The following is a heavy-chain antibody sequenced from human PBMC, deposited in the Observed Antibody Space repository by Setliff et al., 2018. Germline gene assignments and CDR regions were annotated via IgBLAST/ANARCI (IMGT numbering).Heavy chain of an antibody. CDR1: GGSISSGSYY. V-gene: IGHV4-61*02. J-gene: IGHJ4*02. CDR2: LHTSGST. CDR3: ARDNTIVGATDY. Sequence: SETLSLTCAVSGGSISSGSYYWSWIRQPAGKGLEWVGRLHTSGSTNYNPSLKGRVTISVDTSKNQSSLNLSSVTAADTAVYFCARDNTIVGATDYWGQGTLVTVSS. D-gene: IGHD1-26*01.